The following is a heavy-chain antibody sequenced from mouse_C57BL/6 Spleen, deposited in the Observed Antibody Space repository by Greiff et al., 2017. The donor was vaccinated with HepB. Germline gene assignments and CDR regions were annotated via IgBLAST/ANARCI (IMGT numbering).Heavy chain of an antibody. CDR2: ISSGGDYI. CDR3: TRDPDYGSSLAMDY. V-gene: IGHV5-9-1*02. Sequence: EVMLVESGEGLVKPGGSLKLSCAASGFTFSSYAMSWVRQTPEKRLEWVAYISSGGDYIYYADTVKGRFTISRDNARNTLYLQMSSLKSEDTAMYYCTRDPDYGSSLAMDYWGQGTSVTVSS. D-gene: IGHD1-1*01. J-gene: IGHJ4*01. CDR1: GFTFSSYA.